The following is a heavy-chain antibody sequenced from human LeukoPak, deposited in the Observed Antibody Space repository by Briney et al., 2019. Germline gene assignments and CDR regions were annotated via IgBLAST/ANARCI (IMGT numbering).Heavy chain of an antibody. J-gene: IGHJ4*02. CDR2: INPNSGGT. Sequence: ASVKVSCKASGYTFTGYYMHWVRQAPGQGLEWMGWINPNSGGTNYARKFKGRVTMTRDTSISTAYMELSRLTSDDTAVYYCARDRTGESDFDYWGQGTLVTVSS. D-gene: IGHD7-27*01. CDR1: GYTFTGYY. V-gene: IGHV1-2*02. CDR3: ARDRTGESDFDY.